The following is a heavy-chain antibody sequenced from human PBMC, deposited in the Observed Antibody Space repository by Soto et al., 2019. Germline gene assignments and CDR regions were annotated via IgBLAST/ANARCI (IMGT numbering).Heavy chain of an antibody. J-gene: IGHJ6*02. CDR3: ARSYGSGKTEL. CDR2: ISSSSSSI. D-gene: IGHD3-10*01. V-gene: IGHV3-21*04. Sequence: EVQLVESGGGLVKPGGSLRLSCAASGFSFSSYSMNWVRQAPGKGLAWVSSISSSSSSIYYADPAKGRIPISRDNAKKPVYLQMNNLRVEDTAVYYCARSYGSGKTELWGQGTTVTVSS. CDR1: GFSFSSYS.